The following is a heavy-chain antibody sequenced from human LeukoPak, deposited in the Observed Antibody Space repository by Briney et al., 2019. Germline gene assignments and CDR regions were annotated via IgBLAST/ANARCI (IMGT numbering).Heavy chain of an antibody. V-gene: IGHV1-46*01. D-gene: IGHD3-22*01. CDR1: GYTFTSYY. Sequence: ASVKVSCKASGYTFTSYYMHWVRQAPGQGLEWMGIINPSGGSTSYAQKFQGRVTMTRDTSTSTVYMELSSLRSEDTAVYYCAREVDSSGYWGGYFDYWGQGTLVTASS. CDR3: AREVDSSGYWGGYFDY. CDR2: INPSGGST. J-gene: IGHJ4*02.